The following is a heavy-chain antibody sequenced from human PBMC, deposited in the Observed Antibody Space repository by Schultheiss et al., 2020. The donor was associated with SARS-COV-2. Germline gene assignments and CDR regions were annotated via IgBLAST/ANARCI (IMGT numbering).Heavy chain of an antibody. CDR1: GGSFSGYY. V-gene: IGHV3-11*04. CDR2: ISSSGSTI. D-gene: IGHD3-3*02. CDR3: HILGEYYYYGMDV. Sequence: LSLTCAVEGGSFSGYYWSWIRQPPGKGLEWVSYISSSGSTIYYADSVKGRFSISRDNAKNSLYLQMNSLRAEDTAVYYCHILGEYYYYGMDVWGQGTTVTVSS. J-gene: IGHJ6*02.